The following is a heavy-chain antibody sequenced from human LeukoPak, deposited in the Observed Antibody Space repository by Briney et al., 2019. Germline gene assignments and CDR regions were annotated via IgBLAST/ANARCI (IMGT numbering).Heavy chain of an antibody. D-gene: IGHD2-21*02. CDR1: GYRFTSHW. CDR3: ARQAYCGGDCSANFDY. V-gene: IGHV5-51*01. CDR2: ISPGDSDA. J-gene: IGHJ4*02. Sequence: GESLKISCKGSGYRFTSHWIGWVRQMPGKGLEWMGIISPGDSDAGYSPSFQGQVTISADKPINTAYLQWSSLKASDTAMYYCARQAYCGGDCSANFDYWGQGTLVTVSS.